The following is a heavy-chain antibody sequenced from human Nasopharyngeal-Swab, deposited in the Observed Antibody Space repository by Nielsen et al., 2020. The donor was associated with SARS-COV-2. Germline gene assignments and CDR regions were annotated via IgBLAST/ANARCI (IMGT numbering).Heavy chain of an antibody. J-gene: IGHJ4*02. CDR2: IRSKANSYAT. D-gene: IGHD6-19*01. Sequence: GESLKISCAASGFTFSGSAMHWVRQASGKGLEWVGRIRSKANSYATAYAASVKGRFTISRDDSKNTAYLQMNSLKTEDTAVYYCPRQISGWYHPFDYWGQGTLVTVSS. CDR1: GFTFSGSA. V-gene: IGHV3-73*01. CDR3: PRQISGWYHPFDY.